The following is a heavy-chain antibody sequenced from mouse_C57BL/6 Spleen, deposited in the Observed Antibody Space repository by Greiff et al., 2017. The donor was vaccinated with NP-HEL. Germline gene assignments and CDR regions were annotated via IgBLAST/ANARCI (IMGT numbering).Heavy chain of an antibody. CDR2: IRSKSSNYAT. CDR1: CFTFNTYA. J-gene: IGHJ4*01. V-gene: IGHV10-3*01. Sequence: VEESGGGLVQPKGSLKLSSAASCFTFNTYAMHWVRQAPGKGLEWVARIRSKSSNYATYYADSVKDRFTISRDDSQSMLYLQMNNLKTEDTAIYNCVRDESWSVWAMDYWGPGTSVTVSS. CDR3: VRDESWSVWAMDY.